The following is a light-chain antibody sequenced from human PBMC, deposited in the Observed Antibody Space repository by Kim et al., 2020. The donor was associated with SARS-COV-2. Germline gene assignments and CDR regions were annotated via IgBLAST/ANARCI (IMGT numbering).Light chain of an antibody. V-gene: IGKV1-27*01. J-gene: IGKJ1*01. Sequence: DIQMTQSPYSLSASVGDRVTITCRASQGISSFLGWYQQKPGEVPQLLIYAASTLQVGVPSRFSGSGSGTDFTLTISSLQAEDVATYYCQNYNSAPWTFGQGTKVDIK. CDR2: AAS. CDR1: QGISSF. CDR3: QNYNSAPWT.